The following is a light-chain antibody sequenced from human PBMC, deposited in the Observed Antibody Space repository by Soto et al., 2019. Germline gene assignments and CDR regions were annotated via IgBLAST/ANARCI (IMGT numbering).Light chain of an antibody. V-gene: IGKV1-17*02. CDR2: ATF. CDR1: EDIRSD. Sequence: DIQMTQSPSSLSASVGDRVTITCRASEDIRSDLGWSQQRPGRAPKRLIYATFTLQSGVPSRFSGCRSGSEFTLLNSNLQPEDVANYYCQQFNNYPLTFGQGTQVEI. J-gene: IGKJ1*01. CDR3: QQFNNYPLT.